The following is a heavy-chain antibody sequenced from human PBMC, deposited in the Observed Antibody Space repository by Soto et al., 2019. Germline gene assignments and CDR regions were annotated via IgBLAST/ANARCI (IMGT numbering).Heavy chain of an antibody. J-gene: IGHJ6*02. V-gene: IGHV1-46*01. D-gene: IGHD6-19*01. Sequence: ASVKVSCKASGGTFSSYAISWVRQAPGQGLEGMGTINPGGGSTSYAQKFQGRVTMTRDTSTSTVYMELSSLRSEDTAVYYCARRGDSSGWYWADWGMDVWGQGTTVTVSS. CDR3: ARRGDSSGWYWADWGMDV. CDR2: INPGGGST. CDR1: GGTFSSYA.